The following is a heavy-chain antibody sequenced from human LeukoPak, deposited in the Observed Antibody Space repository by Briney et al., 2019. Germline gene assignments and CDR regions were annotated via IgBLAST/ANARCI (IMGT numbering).Heavy chain of an antibody. J-gene: IGHJ4*02. D-gene: IGHD6-13*01. Sequence: SETLSLTCSVSGGSNSAYYWSWIRQPPGKGLEWIGYINYSGRTDYDPSLKGRVTISVDTSKNQFSLKLSSVTAADTAVFYCARTISGWYYFDYWGQGTLVTVSS. CDR1: GGSNSAYY. CDR2: INYSGRT. CDR3: ARTISGWYYFDY. V-gene: IGHV4-59*08.